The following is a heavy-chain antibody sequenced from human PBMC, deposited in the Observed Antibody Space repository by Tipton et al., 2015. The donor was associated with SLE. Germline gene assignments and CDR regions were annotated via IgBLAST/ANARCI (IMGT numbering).Heavy chain of an antibody. J-gene: IGHJ4*02. D-gene: IGHD3/OR15-3a*01. CDR3: ARDLGHGGDSDY. CDR1: GNSISSGYY. CDR2: VSHNGVI. Sequence: PGLVKPSETLSLSCIVSGNSISSGYYWGWIRQPPGKGLEWIGSVSHNGVIAYNPSLKSRVTISVDKSKNQFFLKVTSVTAADAAVYYCARDLGHGGDSDYWGQGTLVTVSS. V-gene: IGHV4-38-2*02.